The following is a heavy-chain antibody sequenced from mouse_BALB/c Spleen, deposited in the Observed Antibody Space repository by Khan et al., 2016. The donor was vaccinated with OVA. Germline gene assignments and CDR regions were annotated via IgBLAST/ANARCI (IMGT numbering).Heavy chain of an antibody. Sequence: QIQLVQSGPEPKKPGETVKISCKASGYTFTNHCMNWVKQAPGKGLKWMGWINTYTGEPTYADDFKGRFAFSLETSASTAYLQINNLKNEDMATYVCARGYWDFDVWGAGTTVTVSS. V-gene: IGHV9-1*02. J-gene: IGHJ1*01. CDR2: INTYTGEP. CDR3: ARGYWDFDV. CDR1: GYTFTNHC.